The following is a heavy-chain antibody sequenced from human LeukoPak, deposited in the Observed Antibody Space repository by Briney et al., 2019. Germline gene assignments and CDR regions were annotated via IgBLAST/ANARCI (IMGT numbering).Heavy chain of an antibody. J-gene: IGHJ4*02. CDR2: ISGSGGST. Sequence: GGSLRLSCAASGFTFSSYAMSWVRQAPGKGLEWVSAISGSGGSTYYADSVKGRFTISRDNSKNTPYLQMNSLRAEDTAVYYCAKDYDFWSGSSDYFDYWGQGTLVTVSS. D-gene: IGHD3-3*01. CDR1: GFTFSSYA. CDR3: AKDYDFWSGSSDYFDY. V-gene: IGHV3-23*01.